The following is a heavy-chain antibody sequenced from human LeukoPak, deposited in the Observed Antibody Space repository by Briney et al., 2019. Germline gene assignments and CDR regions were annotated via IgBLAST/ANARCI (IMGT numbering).Heavy chain of an antibody. CDR2: ISSSSSYR. J-gene: IGHJ6*02. CDR3: AREYSSGWYDYSGMDV. CDR1: GFTFSSYS. D-gene: IGHD6-19*01. Sequence: GGSLRLSCAASGFTFSSYSMNWVRQAPGKGLEWVSSISSSSSYRYYADSVKGRFTISRDNAKNSLYLQMNSLRAEDTAVYYCAREYSSGWYDYSGMDVWGQGTTVTVSS. V-gene: IGHV3-21*01.